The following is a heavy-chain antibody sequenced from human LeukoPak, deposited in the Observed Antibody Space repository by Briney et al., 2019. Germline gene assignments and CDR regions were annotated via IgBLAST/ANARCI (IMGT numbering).Heavy chain of an antibody. CDR3: ARGGQQQLDYFDY. Sequence: GGSLRLSCAASGFTVSSNYMSWVRQAPGKGLEWVSVIYSGGSTYYADSVKGRFTISRDNSKNTLYLQMNSLRAEDTAVYYCARGGQQQLDYFDYWGQGTLVTVSS. CDR2: IYSGGST. V-gene: IGHV3-53*01. D-gene: IGHD6-13*01. CDR1: GFTVSSNY. J-gene: IGHJ4*02.